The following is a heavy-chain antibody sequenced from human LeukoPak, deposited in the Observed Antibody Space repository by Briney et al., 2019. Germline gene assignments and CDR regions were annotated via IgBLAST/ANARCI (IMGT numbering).Heavy chain of an antibody. D-gene: IGHD3-22*01. CDR3: AREAYYYDSSGYYLDY. CDR2: ISSSSSYI. J-gene: IGHJ4*02. Sequence: GGPLRLSCAASGFTFSSYSMNWVRQAPGKGLEWVSSISSSSSYIYYADSVKGRFTISRDNAKNSLYLQMNSLRAEDTAVYYCAREAYYYDSSGYYLDYWGQGTLVTVSS. V-gene: IGHV3-21*01. CDR1: GFTFSSYS.